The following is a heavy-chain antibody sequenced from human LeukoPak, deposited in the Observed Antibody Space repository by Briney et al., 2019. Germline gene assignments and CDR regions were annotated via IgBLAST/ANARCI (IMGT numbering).Heavy chain of an antibody. CDR3: AVGERSDTGWASNVDY. Sequence: SETLSLTCTASGGSISSSSYYWGWIRQPPGKGLEWIGSIYYSGSTYYNPSLKSRVTISVDTSKNQFSLKLSSVTAADTAVYYCAVGERSDTGWASNVDYWGQGTLVTVSS. CDR1: GGSISSSSYY. D-gene: IGHD3-10*01. V-gene: IGHV4-39*01. J-gene: IGHJ4*02. CDR2: IYYSGST.